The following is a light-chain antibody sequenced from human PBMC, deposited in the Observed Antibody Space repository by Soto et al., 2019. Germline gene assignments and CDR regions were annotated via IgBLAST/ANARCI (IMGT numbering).Light chain of an antibody. J-gene: IGKJ1*01. V-gene: IGKV2D-29*01. CDR2: EVS. Sequence: DIVMTQTPLSLSVTPGQPASISCKSSQSLLHSDGKTYLYWYLQKAGQPPQLLIYEVSNRFLGVTEXXGGSGSGTDFTLKISRMEAEDVGVYYCMQSIQLPWTFGQGTRVEIK. CDR3: MQSIQLPWT. CDR1: QSLLHSDGKTY.